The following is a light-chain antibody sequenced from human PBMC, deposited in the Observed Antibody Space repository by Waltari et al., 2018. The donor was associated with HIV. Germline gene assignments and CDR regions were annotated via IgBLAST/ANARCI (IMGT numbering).Light chain of an antibody. V-gene: IGLV3-1*01. Sequence: FELTQPPSVSVSPRPTAPITCTAHSLTQKYISWYQKRPGQSPLLVIYEDSKRPSEISERFSGSNSGDTATLTISVTESLDEAEYFCQTWDRSTVIFGGGTKLTVL. CDR3: QTWDRSTVI. CDR1: SLTQKY. CDR2: EDS. J-gene: IGLJ2*01.